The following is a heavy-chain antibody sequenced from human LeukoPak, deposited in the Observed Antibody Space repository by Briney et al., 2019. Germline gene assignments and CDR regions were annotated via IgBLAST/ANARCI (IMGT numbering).Heavy chain of an antibody. J-gene: IGHJ4*02. V-gene: IGHV4-39*07. CDR1: TGSISSSSYC. CDR2: MYYTGSS. CDR3: TGERNGSPHY. Sequence: SETLSLTCTVSTGSISSSSYCWSWVRQPPGKGLEWIASMYYTGSSYYNPSLKSRVTISLDTSKNQFYLKMSSVTAADTAVYFCTGERNGSPHYWGQGTQVTVSS. D-gene: IGHD5-24*01.